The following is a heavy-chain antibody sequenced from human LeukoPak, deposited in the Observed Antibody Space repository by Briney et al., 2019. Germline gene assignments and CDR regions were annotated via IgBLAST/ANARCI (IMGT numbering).Heavy chain of an antibody. CDR3: TTDLYCSSTSCYSGH. D-gene: IGHD2-2*01. Sequence: PGGSLRLSCAASGFTFSNAWMSWVRQAPGKGLEWVGRIKSKTDGGTTDYAAPVKGRFTISRDDSKNTLYLQMNSLKTEDTAVYYCTTDLYCSSTSCYSGHWGQGTLVTVSS. CDR2: IKSKTDGGTT. V-gene: IGHV3-15*01. CDR1: GFTFSNAW. J-gene: IGHJ4*02.